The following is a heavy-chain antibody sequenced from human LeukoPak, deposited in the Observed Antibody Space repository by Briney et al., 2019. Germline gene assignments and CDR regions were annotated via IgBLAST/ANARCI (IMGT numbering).Heavy chain of an antibody. V-gene: IGHV1-2*02. CDR2: INPNSGET. Sequence: ASVKVSCKTSGSTFTGAYMHWVRQAPGQGLEWMGWINPNSGETKFAQRFQGRVTLIRDTAISTVYMDLGGLRSDDTAVYYCARVLFNSGYDYWGQGSLVTASS. J-gene: IGHJ4*02. CDR3: ARVLFNSGYDY. D-gene: IGHD3-9*01. CDR1: GSTFTGAY.